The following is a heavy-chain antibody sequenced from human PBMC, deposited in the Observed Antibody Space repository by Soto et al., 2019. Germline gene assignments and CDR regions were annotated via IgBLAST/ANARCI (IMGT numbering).Heavy chain of an antibody. Sequence: GGSLRLSCVASEFTFSNAWMNWVRQAPGRGLKWVGRIKSERNGGTTDYAAPVKGRFIITRDYSKKKVYLQINSLKTEDTGMYFCTTTIGVAAPPPAPSTYSDYWGHGTLVTVSS. J-gene: IGHJ4*01. CDR3: TTTIGVAAPPPAPSTYSDY. V-gene: IGHV3-15*01. CDR2: IKSERNGGTT. D-gene: IGHD3-3*01. CDR1: EFTFSNAW.